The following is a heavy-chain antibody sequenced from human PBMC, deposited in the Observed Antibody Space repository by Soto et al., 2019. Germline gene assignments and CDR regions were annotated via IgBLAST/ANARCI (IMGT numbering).Heavy chain of an antibody. J-gene: IGHJ6*02. D-gene: IGHD3-3*01. CDR2: INHSGST. CDR1: GGSFSGYY. V-gene: IGHV4-34*01. CDR3: ARWXWSGHYYYGMXV. Sequence: PSETLXLTCAVYGGSFSGYYWSWIRQPPGKGLEWIGEINHSGSTNYNPSLKSRVTISVDTSKNQFSLKLSSVTAADTAVYYCARWXWSGHYYYGMXVWGQGTTVXVSS.